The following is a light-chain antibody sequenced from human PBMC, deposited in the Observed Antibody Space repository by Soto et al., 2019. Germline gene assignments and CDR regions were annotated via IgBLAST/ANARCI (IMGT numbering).Light chain of an antibody. J-gene: IGLJ2*01. V-gene: IGLV2-14*01. CDR3: SSYTSSSTLV. Sequence: QSALTQPASVSGSPGQSIAISCTGSSSDVGGYSYVSWYQQHPGKAPKLMIYDVSNRPSGVSDRFSGSRSGNTASLTISGLMAEDQADYYCSSYTSSSTLVFGRGTKLTVL. CDR2: DVS. CDR1: SSDVGGYSY.